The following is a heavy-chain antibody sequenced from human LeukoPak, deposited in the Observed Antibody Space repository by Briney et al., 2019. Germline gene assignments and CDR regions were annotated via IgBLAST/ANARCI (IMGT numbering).Heavy chain of an antibody. CDR1: GFTFSDSY. V-gene: IGHV3-11*04. J-gene: IGHJ3*02. Sequence: GSLRLSCEASGFTFSDSYMSWLRLPPGKGLESISYIGPSGNFINYADSVKGRFTISRDNAKKSLYLQINSLRAEDTAVYYCARANRFRDFWSGYYSGAFDIWGQGTMVPVSS. CDR3: ARANRFRDFWSGYYSGAFDI. D-gene: IGHD3-3*01. CDR2: IGPSGNFI.